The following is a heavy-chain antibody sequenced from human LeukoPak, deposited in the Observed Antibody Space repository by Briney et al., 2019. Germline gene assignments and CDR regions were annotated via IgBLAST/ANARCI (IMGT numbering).Heavy chain of an antibody. J-gene: IGHJ4*02. CDR3: AREGGFYRPLDY. Sequence: LVNPTQTLTLTCTFSGFSLSTSGMCVSWIRQPPGKALEWIGEVHLDGRTNYNPSLKSRLTMSVDLSENHVSLKLTSVTAADTAVYYCAREGGFYRPLDYSGQGTLVTVSS. CDR2: VHLDGRT. D-gene: IGHD3-3*01. CDR1: GFSLSTSGMC. V-gene: IGHV4-30-2*01.